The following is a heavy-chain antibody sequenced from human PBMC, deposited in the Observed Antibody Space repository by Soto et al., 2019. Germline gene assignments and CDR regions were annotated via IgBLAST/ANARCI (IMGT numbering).Heavy chain of an antibody. CDR2: VHISGHS. D-gene: IGHD2-15*01. CDR3: ARVRQGCAANTCDFDP. Sequence: QVHLQESGPGLVAPSGTLSLTCTLSGGSVRAPDWWPWVRPPPDKGLEWIAEVHISGHSNYNPSRRRRVSVSIDSSKNQFYLNLNSVTAADTAIYYCARVRQGCAANTCDFDPWGQGTQVTISS. CDR1: GGSVRAPDW. V-gene: IGHV4-4*02. J-gene: IGHJ5*01.